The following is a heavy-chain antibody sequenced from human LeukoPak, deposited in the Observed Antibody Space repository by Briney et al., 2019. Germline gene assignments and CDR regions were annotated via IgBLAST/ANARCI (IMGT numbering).Heavy chain of an antibody. V-gene: IGHV1-69*05. D-gene: IGHD3-22*01. CDR2: IIPIFGTA. Sequence: SVKVSCKASGGTFSSYAISWVRQAPGQGLEWMGRIIPIFGTANYAQKFQGRVTITTDESTSTAYMELSSLRSEDTAVYYCASENPYYYDSSGYYSHYYFDYWAREPWSPSPQ. J-gene: IGHJ4*02. CDR1: GGTFSSYA. CDR3: ASENPYYYDSSGYYSHYYFDY.